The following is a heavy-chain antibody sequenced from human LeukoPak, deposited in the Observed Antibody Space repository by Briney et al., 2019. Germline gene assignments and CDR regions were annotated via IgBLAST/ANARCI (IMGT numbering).Heavy chain of an antibody. D-gene: IGHD1-26*01. J-gene: IGHJ5*01. CDR2: IRQDGSAQ. V-gene: IGHV3-7*03. Sequence: AGGSLRLSCAASGFIFSDFWISWVRQAPGMGLQWVANIRQDGSAQHYVDSVKGQFTISRDNAKNSLYLQMNSLRAEDTALYYCAKDGGTWEALHWVHSWGQGILVTVSS. CDR1: GFIFSDFW. CDR3: AKDGGTWEALHWVHS.